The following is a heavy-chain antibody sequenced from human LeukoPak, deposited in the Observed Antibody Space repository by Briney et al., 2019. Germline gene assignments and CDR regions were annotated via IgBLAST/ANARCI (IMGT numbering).Heavy chain of an antibody. CDR3: AREPITGDSSGYYYFPFDY. Sequence: SVKVSCKASGGTFSSYAISWVRQAPGQGLEWMGRIIPILGIANYAQKFQGRVTITADKSTSTAYMELSSLRSEDTAVYYCAREPITGDSSGYYYFPFDYWGQGTLVTVSS. CDR1: GGTFSSYA. V-gene: IGHV1-69*04. CDR2: IIPILGIA. D-gene: IGHD3-22*01. J-gene: IGHJ4*02.